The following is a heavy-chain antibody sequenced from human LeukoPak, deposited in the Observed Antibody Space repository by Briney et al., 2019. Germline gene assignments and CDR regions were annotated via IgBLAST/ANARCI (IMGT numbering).Heavy chain of an antibody. V-gene: IGHV1-18*01. J-gene: IGHJ4*02. D-gene: IGHD3-22*01. CDR1: GYTFTSYG. CDR2: ISAYNGNT. CDR3: ARTTDYYDSSGYEYFDY. Sequence: ASVKVSCKASGYTFTSYGISWVRQAPGQGLEWMGWISAYNGNTNYAQKLQGRVTMTTDTSTSTAYMELSSLRSEDTAVYYCARTTDYYDSSGYEYFDYWGQGTLVTVSS.